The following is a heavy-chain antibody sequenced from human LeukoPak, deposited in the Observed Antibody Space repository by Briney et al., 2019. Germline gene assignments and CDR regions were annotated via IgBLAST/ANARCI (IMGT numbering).Heavy chain of an antibody. J-gene: IGHJ4*02. CDR1: GFTFSSYW. Sequence: SGGSLRLSCAASGFTFSSYWMSWVRQAPGKGLEWVANIKQDGSEKYYGDSVKGRFTISRDNAKNSLYLQMNSLRAEDTAVYYCARLDYVWGSYRYNPSPFDYWGQGTLVTVSS. CDR2: IKQDGSEK. V-gene: IGHV3-7*01. CDR3: ARLDYVWGSYRYNPSPFDY. D-gene: IGHD3-16*02.